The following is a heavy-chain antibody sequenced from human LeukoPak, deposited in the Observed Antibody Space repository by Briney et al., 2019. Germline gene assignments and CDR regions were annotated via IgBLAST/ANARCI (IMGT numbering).Heavy chain of an antibody. V-gene: IGHV3-23*01. D-gene: IGHD6-19*01. Sequence: GGSLRLSCAVSGFTFSNYPMSWVRQAPGKGLEWVSSITGSGDSTYYADSVKGRFTISRDNSKSALYLQMNSLRAEDTAVYHCAIHDSSGWSLFWGQGTLATVSS. CDR2: ITGSGDST. J-gene: IGHJ4*02. CDR1: GFTFSNYP. CDR3: AIHDSSGWSLF.